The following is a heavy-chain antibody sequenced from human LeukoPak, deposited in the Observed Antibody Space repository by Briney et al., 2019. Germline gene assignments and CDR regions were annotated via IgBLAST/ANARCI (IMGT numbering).Heavy chain of an antibody. CDR1: GFTFSSYW. CDR2: INSDGSST. D-gene: IGHD6-13*01. V-gene: IGHV3-74*01. CDR3: AKDYVAAPGTSYFDY. J-gene: IGHJ4*02. Sequence: GGSLRLSCAASGFTFSSYWMHWVRQAPGKGLVWVSRINSDGSSTSYADSVKGRFTISRDNAKNTLYLQMNSLRAEDTAVYYCAKDYVAAPGTSYFDYWGQGTLVTVSS.